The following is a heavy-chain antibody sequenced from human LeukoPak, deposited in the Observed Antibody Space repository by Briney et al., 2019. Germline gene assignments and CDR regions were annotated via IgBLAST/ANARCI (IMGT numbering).Heavy chain of an antibody. Sequence: SSETLSLTCAVYGGSFSGYYWSWIRQPPGKGLEWIGEINHSGSTNYNPSLKSRVTISVDTSKNQFSLKLSSVTAADTAVYYCARGPHGRIYDILTGFDYWGQGTLVTVSS. D-gene: IGHD3-9*01. J-gene: IGHJ4*02. CDR3: ARGPHGRIYDILTGFDY. CDR2: INHSGST. V-gene: IGHV4-34*01. CDR1: GGSFSGYY.